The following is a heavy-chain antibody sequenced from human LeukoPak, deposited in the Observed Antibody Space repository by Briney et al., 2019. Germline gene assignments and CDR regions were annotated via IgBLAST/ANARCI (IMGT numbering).Heavy chain of an antibody. CDR2: INPNSGGT. J-gene: IGHJ4*02. CDR1: GFTFSSYG. Sequence: PGRSLRLSCAASGFTFSSYGMHWVRQAPGQGLEWMGWINPNSGGTNYAQKFQGRVTMTRDTSISTAYMELSRLRSDDTAVYYCARGGRGYDYEPIDYWGQGTLVTVSS. V-gene: IGHV1-2*02. D-gene: IGHD5-12*01. CDR3: ARGGRGYDYEPIDY.